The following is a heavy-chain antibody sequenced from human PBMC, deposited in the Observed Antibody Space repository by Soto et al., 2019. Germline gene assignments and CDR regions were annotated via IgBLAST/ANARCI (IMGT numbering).Heavy chain of an antibody. D-gene: IGHD3-10*01. J-gene: IGHJ3*02. Sequence: GGSLRLSCAASGFTFSSYGMHWVRQAPGKGLEWVAVISYDGSNKYYADSVKGRFTISRDNSKNTLYLQMNSLRAEDTAVYYCAKGVWFGELLDAFDIWGQGTMVTV. V-gene: IGHV3-30*18. CDR3: AKGVWFGELLDAFDI. CDR1: GFTFSSYG. CDR2: ISYDGSNK.